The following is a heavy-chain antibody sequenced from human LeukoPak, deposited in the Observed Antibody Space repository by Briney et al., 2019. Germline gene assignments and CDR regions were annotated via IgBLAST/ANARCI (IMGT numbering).Heavy chain of an antibody. J-gene: IGHJ5*02. Sequence: GSLRLSCAASGFTFSSNWMSWVRQPPGKGLEWIGEIYHSGSTNYNPSLKSRVTISVDKSKNQFSLKLSSVTAADTAVYYCAREEDRVWFDPWGQGTLVTVSS. CDR2: IYHSGST. CDR3: AREEDRVWFDP. D-gene: IGHD3-10*01. V-gene: IGHV4-4*02. CDR1: GFTFSSNW.